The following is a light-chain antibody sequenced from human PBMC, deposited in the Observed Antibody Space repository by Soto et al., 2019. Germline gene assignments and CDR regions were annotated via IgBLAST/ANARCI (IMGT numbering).Light chain of an antibody. V-gene: IGLV2-14*01. CDR1: SSDVGGYKY. CDR3: SSYTSSSPV. J-gene: IGLJ2*01. CDR2: EVS. Sequence: QSALTQPASVSGSPGQSITISCTGTSSDVGGYKYVSWYQHHPGKAPKVMIYEVSNRPSGVSYRFSGSRSGNTASLTISGLQADDEADYYCSSYTSSSPVFGGGTKLTVL.